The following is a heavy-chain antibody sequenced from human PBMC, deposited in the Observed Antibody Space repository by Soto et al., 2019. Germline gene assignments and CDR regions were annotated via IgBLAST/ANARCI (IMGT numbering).Heavy chain of an antibody. V-gene: IGHV4-30-4*01. CDR1: GGSISSGDYY. CDR3: ARDYVTMIVVAPSDPLGMDV. Sequence: SETLSLTCTVSGGSISSGDYYWSWIRQPPGKGLEWIGYIYYSGSTYYNPSLKSRVTISVDTSKNQFSLKLSSVTAADTAVYYCARDYVTMIVVAPSDPLGMDVWGQGTTVTVSS. CDR2: IYYSGST. J-gene: IGHJ6*02. D-gene: IGHD3-22*01.